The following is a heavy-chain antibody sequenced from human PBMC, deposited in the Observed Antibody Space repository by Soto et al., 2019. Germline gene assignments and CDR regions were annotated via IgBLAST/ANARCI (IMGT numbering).Heavy chain of an antibody. CDR2: ISYDGSNK. D-gene: IGHD3-3*01. J-gene: IGHJ4*02. Sequence: QVQLVESGGGVVQPGRSLRLSCAASGCTFSSYGMHWVRQAPCKGLEWVAVISYDGSNKYYADSVKGRFTISRVNSKNTLYLQMNSLRAEDTAVYYCANGQLRFLEWLSYWGQGTLVTVSS. V-gene: IGHV3-30*18. CDR3: ANGQLRFLEWLSY. CDR1: GCTFSSYG.